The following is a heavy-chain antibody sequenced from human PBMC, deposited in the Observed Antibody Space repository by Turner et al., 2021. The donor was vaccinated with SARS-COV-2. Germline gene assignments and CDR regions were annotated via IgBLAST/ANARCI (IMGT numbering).Heavy chain of an antibody. Sequence: QVRLQESGPGLVKPSETLSLTCTVSGGSISSKSWSWVRQSPGRGLAWIVYSYKIGTIDYNPTLRSRVTISVDTSKNQLSLKLSSVTAADTAVYYCARHQGSASGYDHGMNVWGQGTAVIVSS. CDR2: SYKIGTI. J-gene: IGHJ6*02. V-gene: IGHV4-59*08. CDR3: ARHQGSASGYDHGMNV. D-gene: IGHD1-26*01. CDR1: GGSISSKS.